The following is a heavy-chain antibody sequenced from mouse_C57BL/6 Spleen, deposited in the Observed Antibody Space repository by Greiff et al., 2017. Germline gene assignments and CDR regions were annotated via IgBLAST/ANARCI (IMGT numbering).Heavy chain of an antibody. Sequence: QVQLQQPGTELVKPGASVKLSCKASGYTFPSYWMHWVKQRPGQGLEWIGNFNPSNGGTNYHEKFKSKATLTVDKSSSTAYMQLSSRKSEDSAVYYCAREEGPTVVATKALDYWGQGTSVTVSS. J-gene: IGHJ4*01. CDR3: AREEGPTVVATKALDY. CDR1: GYTFPSYW. V-gene: IGHV1-53*01. CDR2: FNPSNGGT. D-gene: IGHD1-1*01.